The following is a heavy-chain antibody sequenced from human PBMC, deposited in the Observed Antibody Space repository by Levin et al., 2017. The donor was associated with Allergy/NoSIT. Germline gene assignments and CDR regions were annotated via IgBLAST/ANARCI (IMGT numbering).Heavy chain of an antibody. Sequence: GESLKISCKASGYTFTSYDINWVRQATGQGLEWMGWMNPNSGNTGYAQKFQGRVTMTRNTSISTAYMELSSLRSEDTAVYYCARELGSRYFDWEDYYYGMDVWGQGTTVTVSS. J-gene: IGHJ6*02. CDR1: GYTFTSYD. V-gene: IGHV1-8*01. D-gene: IGHD3-9*01. CDR2: MNPNSGNT. CDR3: ARELGSRYFDWEDYYYGMDV.